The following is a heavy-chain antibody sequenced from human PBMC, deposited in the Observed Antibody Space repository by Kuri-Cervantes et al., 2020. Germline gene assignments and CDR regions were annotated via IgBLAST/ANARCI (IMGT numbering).Heavy chain of an antibody. Sequence: SETLSLTCTVSGGSISSYYWSWIRQPPGKGLEWIGYIYYSGSTNYNPPLKSRVTISVDTSKNQFSLKLSSVTAADTAVYYCARTMAYCGGDCYAGWFDPWGQGTLVTVSS. CDR1: GGSISSYY. J-gene: IGHJ5*02. CDR3: ARTMAYCGGDCYAGWFDP. V-gene: IGHV4-59*01. CDR2: IYYSGST. D-gene: IGHD2-21*02.